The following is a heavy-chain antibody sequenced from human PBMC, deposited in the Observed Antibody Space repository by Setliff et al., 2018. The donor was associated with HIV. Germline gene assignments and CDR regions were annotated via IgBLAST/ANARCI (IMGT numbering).Heavy chain of an antibody. V-gene: IGHV4-38-2*01. CDR1: GYSISSGYY. Sequence: CAVSGYSISSGYYWGWIRQPPGKGLEWIGSIYHSGSTKHNPSLKSRVTISLDTSKNQFSLKLTSVTAADTAVYYCARYSPRGYTLTGPYWGQGTLVTVSS. D-gene: IGHD6-25*01. CDR3: ARYSPRGYTLTGPY. J-gene: IGHJ4*02. CDR2: IYHSGST.